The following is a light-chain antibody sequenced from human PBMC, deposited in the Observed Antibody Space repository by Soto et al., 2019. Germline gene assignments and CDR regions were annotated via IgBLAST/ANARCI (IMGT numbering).Light chain of an antibody. V-gene: IGKV3-20*01. CDR2: GAS. CDR3: QQYGSSAPIT. Sequence: VVTQSRGMRSWSIGERGTLSCRAIQIFTKNNLNWYQQNPGQAPRLLIYGASIRATGIPDTFSGSGPETDFTLTIGRLEPDDFALYYCQQYGSSAPITFGQGTRLEIK. J-gene: IGKJ5*01. CDR1: QIFTKNN.